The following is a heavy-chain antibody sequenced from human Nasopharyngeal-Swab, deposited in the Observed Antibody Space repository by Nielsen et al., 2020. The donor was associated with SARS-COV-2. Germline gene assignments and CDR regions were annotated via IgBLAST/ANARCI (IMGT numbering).Heavy chain of an antibody. Sequence: SQTLSLTCVISGDSVSNNGATWNWIRQSPSRGLEWLGRTYYRSKWKSDYAVSVTSRLTINPDTSKNQFSLQLSSVTPKDTAIYYCARGGVYYYGMDVWGQGTTVTVSS. V-gene: IGHV6-1*01. CDR2: TYYRSKWKS. CDR3: ARGGVYYYGMDV. D-gene: IGHD6-25*01. J-gene: IGHJ6*02. CDR1: GDSVSNNGAT.